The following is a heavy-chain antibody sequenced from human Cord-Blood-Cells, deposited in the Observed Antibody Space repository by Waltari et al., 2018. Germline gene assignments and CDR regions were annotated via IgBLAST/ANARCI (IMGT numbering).Heavy chain of an antibody. CDR2: IYPTGST. V-gene: IGHV4-61*09. Sequence: QVQLQESGPGLVQPSQTPSLTCTVSVGSISRGISSRSCVRPPAGKGLEWIGYIYPTGSTNYNPSLKSRVTISVDTSKNQFSLKLSSVTAADTAVYYCARGGIAARPNWFDPWGQGTLVTVSS. CDR1: VGSISRGISS. J-gene: IGHJ5*02. CDR3: ARGGIAARPNWFDP. D-gene: IGHD6-6*01.